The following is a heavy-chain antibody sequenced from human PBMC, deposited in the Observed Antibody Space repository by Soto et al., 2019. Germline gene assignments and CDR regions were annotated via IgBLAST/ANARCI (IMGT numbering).Heavy chain of an antibody. D-gene: IGHD4-17*01. CDR2: INPNSGGT. Sequence: ASVKVSCTASGYTFTGYYMHWVRQAPGQGLEWMGWINPNSGGTNYAQKFQGWVTMTRDTSISTAYMELSRLRSDDTAVYYCARDRNGDPFTFDYWGQGTLVTVS. V-gene: IGHV1-2*04. J-gene: IGHJ4*02. CDR1: GYTFTGYY. CDR3: ARDRNGDPFTFDY.